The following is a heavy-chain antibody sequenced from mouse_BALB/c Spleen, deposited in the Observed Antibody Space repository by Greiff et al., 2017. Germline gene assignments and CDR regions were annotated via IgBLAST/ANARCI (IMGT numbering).Heavy chain of an antibody. D-gene: IGHD4-1*01. CDR2: ISYSGST. V-gene: IGHV3-2*02. Sequence: EVKLQESGPGLVKPSQSLSLTCTVTGYSITSDYAWNWIRQFPGNKLEWIGYISYSGSTSYNPSLKSRISITRDTSKNQFFLQLNSVTTEDTATYYCARPLGRGFAYWGQGTLVTVSA. CDR3: ARPLGRGFAY. J-gene: IGHJ3*01. CDR1: GYSITSDYA.